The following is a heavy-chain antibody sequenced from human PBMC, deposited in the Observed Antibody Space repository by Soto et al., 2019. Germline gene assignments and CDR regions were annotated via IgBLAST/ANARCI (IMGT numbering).Heavy chain of an antibody. V-gene: IGHV1-69*05. J-gene: IGHJ4*02. CDR3: ARVYYDILTGKGPIDY. CDR2: IIPIFGTA. CDR1: GGTFSSYA. D-gene: IGHD3-9*01. Sequence: KVSCKASGGTFSSYAISWVRQAPGQGLEWMGGIIPIFGTANYAQKFQGRVTITTDTSTSTAYMELRSLRSDDTAVYYCARVYYDILTGKGPIDYWGQGTLVTVSS.